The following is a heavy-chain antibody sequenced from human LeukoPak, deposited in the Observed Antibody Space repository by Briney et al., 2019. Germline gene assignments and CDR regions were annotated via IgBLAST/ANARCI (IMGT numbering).Heavy chain of an antibody. CDR3: ARGLIVPDY. D-gene: IGHD2-21*01. Sequence: SETLSLTCAVYGGSFSGYYWSWIRQPPGKGLEWIGEINHSGITNYNPSLKSRVTISVDTSKNQFSLKLSSVTAADTAVYYCARGLIVPDYWGRGTLVTVSS. V-gene: IGHV4-34*01. CDR1: GGSFSGYY. J-gene: IGHJ4*02. CDR2: INHSGIT.